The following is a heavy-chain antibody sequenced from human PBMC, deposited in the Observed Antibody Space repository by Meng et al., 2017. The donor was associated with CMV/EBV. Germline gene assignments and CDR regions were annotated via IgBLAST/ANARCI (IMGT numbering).Heavy chain of an antibody. CDR1: GFTFSNAW. CDR2: IKSKTDGGTT. Sequence: GESLKISCAASGFTFSNAWMSWVRQAPGKGLEWVGRIKSKTDGGTTDYAAPVKGRFTISRDDSKNTLYLQMNSLKTEDTAVYYCTTRTSSSDPYYYYGMDVWGKGTTVTVSS. CDR3: TTRTSSSDPYYYYGMDV. D-gene: IGHD6-6*01. J-gene: IGHJ6*04. V-gene: IGHV3-15*01.